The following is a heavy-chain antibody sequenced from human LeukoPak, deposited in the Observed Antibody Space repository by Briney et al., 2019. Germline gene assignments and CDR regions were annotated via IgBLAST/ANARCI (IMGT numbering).Heavy chain of an antibody. CDR2: INHSGST. CDR3: ASPGPSGYCSGGSCYLLTS. V-gene: IGHV4-34*01. Sequence: PSETLSLTCAVYGGSFSGYYWSWIRQPPGKGLEWIGEINHSGSTNYNPSLKSRVTISVDTSKNQFSLKLSSVTAADTAVYYCASPGPSGYCSGGSCYLLTSWGQGTLVTVSS. D-gene: IGHD2-15*01. J-gene: IGHJ5*02. CDR1: GGSFSGYY.